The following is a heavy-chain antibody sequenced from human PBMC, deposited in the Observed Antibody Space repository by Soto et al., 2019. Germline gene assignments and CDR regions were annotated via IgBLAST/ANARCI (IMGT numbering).Heavy chain of an antibody. CDR1: GFTFSSYG. D-gene: IGHD3-9*01. J-gene: IGHJ6*02. CDR3: AKDYDILSRYYYYGMDV. CDR2: ISYDGSNK. V-gene: IGHV3-30*18. Sequence: GGSLRLSCAASGFTFSSYGMHWVRQAPVKGLEWVAVISYDGSNKYYADSVKGRFTISRDNSKNTLYLQMNSLRAEDTAVYYCAKDYDILSRYYYYGMDVWGQGTTVTVSS.